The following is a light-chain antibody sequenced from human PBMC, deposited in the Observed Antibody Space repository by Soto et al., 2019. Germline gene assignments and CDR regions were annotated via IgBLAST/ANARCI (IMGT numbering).Light chain of an antibody. CDR3: CSYAGSSTNYV. CDR2: EVS. V-gene: IGLV2-23*02. Sequence: QPASVSGSPGQSITISCTGTSSDVGSYNFFSWYQQHPGKAPKLMIYEVSKRPSGVSNRFSGSKSGNTASLTISGLQAEDEADYYCCSYAGSSTNYVFGTGTKVTVL. J-gene: IGLJ1*01. CDR1: SSDVGSYNF.